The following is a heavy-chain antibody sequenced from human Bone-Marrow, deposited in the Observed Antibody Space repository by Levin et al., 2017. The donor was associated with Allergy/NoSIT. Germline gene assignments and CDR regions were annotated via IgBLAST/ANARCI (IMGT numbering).Heavy chain of an antibody. D-gene: IGHD2-2*01. J-gene: IGHJ4*02. V-gene: IGHV3-74*01. CDR1: GFTFSNYW. CDR3: ARGGCSSTSCLDN. Sequence: TGGSLRLSCAASGFTFSNYWMHWFRQAPGKGLVWVSHINSDGSNTNYADSVKGRFTISRDNAKNTLYLQMNSLRDEDTAVYYCARGGCSSTSCLDNWGQGTLVTVSP. CDR2: INSDGSNT.